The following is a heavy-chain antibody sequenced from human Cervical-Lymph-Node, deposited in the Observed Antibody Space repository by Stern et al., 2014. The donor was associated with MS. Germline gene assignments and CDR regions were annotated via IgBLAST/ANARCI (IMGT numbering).Heavy chain of an antibody. Sequence: EMQLVESGGGLVQPGGSLRLSCAASGFTFSSYAMSWVRQAPWKGLEWVSAISGSGGSTYYADSVKGRFTISRDNSKNTLYLQMNSLRAEDTAVYYCASGAGEFYDAFDIWGQGTMVTVSS. V-gene: IGHV3-23*04. CDR1: GFTFSSYA. CDR3: ASGAGEFYDAFDI. J-gene: IGHJ3*02. D-gene: IGHD3-16*01. CDR2: ISGSGGST.